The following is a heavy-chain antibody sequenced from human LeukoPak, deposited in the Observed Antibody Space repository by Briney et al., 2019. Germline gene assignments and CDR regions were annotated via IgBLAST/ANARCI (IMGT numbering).Heavy chain of an antibody. V-gene: IGHV4-34*01. J-gene: IGHJ4*02. CDR3: ARRPHYYGSGSLDY. CDR1: GGSFSGYY. D-gene: IGHD3-10*01. CDR2: INHSGST. Sequence: PSETLSLTCAVYGGSFSGYYWSWIRQPPGKGLEWIGEINHSGSTNYNPSLKSRVTISVDTSKNQFSLKLSSVTAADTAVYYCARRPHYYGSGSLDYWGQGTLVTVSS.